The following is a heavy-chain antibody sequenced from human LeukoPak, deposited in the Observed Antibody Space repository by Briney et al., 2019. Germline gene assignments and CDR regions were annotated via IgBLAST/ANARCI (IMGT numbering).Heavy chain of an antibody. CDR2: IFYSGSP. CDR3: ARLKGVPAADY. CDR1: GGSISSTGYY. V-gene: IGHV4-39*01. Sequence: SETLSLTCTVSGGSISSTGYYWGWIRQPPGKGLEWIGSIFYSGSPYYNPSLKSRVTISVDTSKNQFSLKLTSVTAADTAMYYCARLKGVPAADYWGQGTLVTVSS. J-gene: IGHJ4*02. D-gene: IGHD2-2*01.